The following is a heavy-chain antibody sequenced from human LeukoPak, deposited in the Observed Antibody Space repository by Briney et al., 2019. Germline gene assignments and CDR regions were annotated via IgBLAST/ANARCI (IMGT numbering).Heavy chain of an antibody. CDR2: IYYSGST. J-gene: IGHJ4*02. V-gene: IGHV4-39*02. CDR3: ARERTAYDSSPFDY. D-gene: IGHD3-22*01. CDR1: GGSISSSSYY. Sequence: SETLSLTCTVSGGSISSSSYYWGWIRQPPGKGLEWIGSIYYSGSTYYNPSLKSRVTISVDTSKNQFSLKLSSVTAADTAVYYCARERTAYDSSPFDYWGQGTLVTVSS.